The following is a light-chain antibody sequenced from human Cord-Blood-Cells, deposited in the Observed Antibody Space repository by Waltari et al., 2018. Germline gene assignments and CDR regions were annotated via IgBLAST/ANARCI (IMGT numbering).Light chain of an antibody. CDR3: QQRET. V-gene: IGKV3-11*01. Sequence: IVLTQSPATLSLSPGERATLSCRASQSVSSYLAWYQQKPGQAPRLLIYDASNMATGIPARFSGSGSGTDFTLTISSLEPEDFAVYYCQQRETFGQGTKLEIK. J-gene: IGKJ2*01. CDR1: QSVSSY. CDR2: DAS.